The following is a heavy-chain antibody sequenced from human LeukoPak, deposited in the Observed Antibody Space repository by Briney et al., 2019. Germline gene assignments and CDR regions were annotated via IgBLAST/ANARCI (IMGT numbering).Heavy chain of an antibody. J-gene: IGHJ6*04. CDR3: AELGITMIGGV. CDR2: ISSSGSTI. V-gene: IGHV3-48*03. Sequence: GGSLRLSCAAPGFTFSSYEMNWVRQAPGKGLEWVSYISSSGSTIYYADSVKGRFTISRDNAKNSLYLQMNSLSAEDTAVYYCAELGITMIGGVWGKGTTVTISS. D-gene: IGHD3-10*02. CDR1: GFTFSSYE.